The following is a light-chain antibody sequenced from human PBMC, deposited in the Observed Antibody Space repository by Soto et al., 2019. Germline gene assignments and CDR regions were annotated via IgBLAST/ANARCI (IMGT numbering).Light chain of an antibody. V-gene: IGKV4-1*01. CDR3: QQYYSTPLT. CDR1: QSLLYSSTNKNY. Sequence: DIVMTQSPDSLAVSLGERATINCKSSQSLLYSSTNKNYLIWYQQKPGQPPKLLIYWASTRESGVPDRFSGSGSGTEFTLTISSLQAEDVAVYYCQQYYSTPLTFGQGTKLEI. J-gene: IGKJ2*01. CDR2: WAS.